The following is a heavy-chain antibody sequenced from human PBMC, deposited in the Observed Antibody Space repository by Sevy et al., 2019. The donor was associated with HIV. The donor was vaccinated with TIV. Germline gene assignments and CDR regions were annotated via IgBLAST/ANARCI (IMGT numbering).Heavy chain of an antibody. CDR3: ARGVLASYFDY. CDR2: IYPGDSDV. V-gene: IGHV5-51*01. Sequence: GESLKISCKGSGYNFPNYGIAWVRQMPGKDLEWMGIIYPGDSDVRYSPSFQGQVTFPADKSISTAYLQWSSLKASDSAIYYCARGVLASYFDYWGQGTLVTVSS. D-gene: IGHD2-8*01. CDR1: GYNFPNYG. J-gene: IGHJ4*02.